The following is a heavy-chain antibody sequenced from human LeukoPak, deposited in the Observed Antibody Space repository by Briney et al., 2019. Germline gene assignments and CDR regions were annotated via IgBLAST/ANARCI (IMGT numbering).Heavy chain of an antibody. J-gene: IGHJ5*02. CDR2: IYYSGNA. CDR1: GGSISRYY. CDR3: ARDLSRYGSGRSGGFDP. V-gene: IGHV4-59*01. Sequence: SETLSLTCTVSGGSISRYYWSWVRQPPGKGLEWIGYIYYSGNANYNPSLKSRVTISVDTSKNQFSLKLSSVTAADTAVYYCARDLSRYGSGRSGGFDPWGQGTLVTVSS. D-gene: IGHD3-10*01.